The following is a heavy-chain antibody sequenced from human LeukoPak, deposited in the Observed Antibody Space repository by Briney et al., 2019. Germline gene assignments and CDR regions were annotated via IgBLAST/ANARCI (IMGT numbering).Heavy chain of an antibody. D-gene: IGHD5-24*01. Sequence: ETLSLTCAVYGGSFSGYYWSWIRQPPGKGLEWIGEINHSGSTNYNPSLKSRVTISVDTSKNQFSLKLSSVTAADTAVYYCAREAGYNYGNWFDPWGQGTLVTVSS. V-gene: IGHV4-34*01. CDR2: INHSGST. CDR3: AREAGYNYGNWFDP. CDR1: GGSFSGYY. J-gene: IGHJ5*02.